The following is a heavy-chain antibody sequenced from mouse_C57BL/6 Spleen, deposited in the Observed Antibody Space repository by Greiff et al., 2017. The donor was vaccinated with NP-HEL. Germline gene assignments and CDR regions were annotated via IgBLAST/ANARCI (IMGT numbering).Heavy chain of an antibody. J-gene: IGHJ3*01. CDR2: INPSNGGT. D-gene: IGHD1-1*01. CDR1: GYTFTSYW. Sequence: VKLKQPGTELVKPGASVKLSCKASGYTFTSYWMHWVKQRPGQGLEWIGNINPSNGGTNYNEKFKSKATLTVDKSSSTAYMQLSSLTSEDSAVYYCASPRDGSSKFAYWGQGTLVTVSA. V-gene: IGHV1-53*01. CDR3: ASPRDGSSKFAY.